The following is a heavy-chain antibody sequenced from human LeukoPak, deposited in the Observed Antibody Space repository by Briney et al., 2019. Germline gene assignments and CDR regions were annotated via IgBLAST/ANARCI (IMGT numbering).Heavy chain of an antibody. CDR2: IYYSGST. J-gene: IGHJ6*03. D-gene: IGHD5-18*01. CDR3: AKGTDPYSYGYDDGYYYYMDV. V-gene: IGHV4-59*01. CDR1: GGSISSYY. Sequence: PSETLSLTCTVSGGSISSYYWSWIRQPPGKGLEWIGYIYYSGSTNYNPSLKSRVTISVDTSKNQFSLKLSSVTAEDTAVYYCAKGTDPYSYGYDDGYYYYMDVWGKGTTVTVSS.